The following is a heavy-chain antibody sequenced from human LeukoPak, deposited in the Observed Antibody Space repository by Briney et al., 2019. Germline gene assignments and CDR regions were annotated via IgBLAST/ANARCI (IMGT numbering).Heavy chain of an antibody. Sequence: PGGPLRLSCAASGFTFSSYGMHWVRQAPGKGLEWVAVILYDGSNKYYADSVKGRFTISRDNSKNTLYLQMTSLRAEDTAVYYCAKDLYRVGSGYYSGHFDYWGQGTLVTATS. CDR1: GFTFSSYG. CDR3: AKDLYRVGSGYYSGHFDY. V-gene: IGHV3-30*18. J-gene: IGHJ4*02. CDR2: ILYDGSNK. D-gene: IGHD3-3*01.